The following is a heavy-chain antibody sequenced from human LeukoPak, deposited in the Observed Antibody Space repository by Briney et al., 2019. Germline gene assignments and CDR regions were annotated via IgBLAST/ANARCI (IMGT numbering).Heavy chain of an antibody. CDR3: AKETSTTPRWYFDL. CDR1: GFTFRTYG. V-gene: IGHV3-30*18. D-gene: IGHD1-26*01. Sequence: GGSLRLSCAASGFTFRTYGMNWVRQAPGKGLEWVAVISYDGRNKNYADSVKGRFTISRDNSKNTLYLQMNRLRPEDTALYYCAKETSTTPRWYFDLWGRGTLVTVSS. J-gene: IGHJ2*01. CDR2: ISYDGRNK.